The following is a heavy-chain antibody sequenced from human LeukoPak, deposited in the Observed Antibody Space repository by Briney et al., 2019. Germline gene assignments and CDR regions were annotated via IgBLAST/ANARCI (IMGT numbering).Heavy chain of an antibody. J-gene: IGHJ4*02. CDR1: GGSISSGSYY. V-gene: IGHV4-61*02. D-gene: IGHD2/OR15-2a*01. CDR3: AILRPPADY. CDR2: IYTSGST. Sequence: SQTLSLTCTVSGGSISSGSYYWSWIRQPAGTGLEWIGRIYTSGSTNYNPSLKSRVTISVDTSKNQFSLKLSSVTAADTAVYYCAILRPPADYWGQGTLVTVSS.